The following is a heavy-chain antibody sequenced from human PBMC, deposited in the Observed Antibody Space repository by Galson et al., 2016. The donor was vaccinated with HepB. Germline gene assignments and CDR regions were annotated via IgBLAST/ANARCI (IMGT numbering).Heavy chain of an antibody. CDR3: VRDAAPAYSPHLRKLDQ. CDR1: GFTFSSYG. CDR2: LRYDGGNK. J-gene: IGHJ4*02. Sequence: SLRLSCAASGFTFSSYGMHWVRQAPGKGLEWVTSLRYDGGNKYYADSVKGRFTISRDNSKNTLSLQMNSLRVEDTAVYYCVRDAAPAYSPHLRKLDQWGQGTLVTVSS. V-gene: IGHV3-33*01. D-gene: IGHD2-21*01.